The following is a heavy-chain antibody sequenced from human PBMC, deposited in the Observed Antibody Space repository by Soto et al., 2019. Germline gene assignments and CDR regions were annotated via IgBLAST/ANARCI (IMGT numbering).Heavy chain of an antibody. CDR3: ARENFGVAVHDALDL. CDR1: GGSVSSGGYY. D-gene: IGHD3-3*01. J-gene: IGHJ3*01. CDR2: IYDSETT. V-gene: IGHV4-31*03. Sequence: QVHLQESGPGLVKPSQTLTLTCTVSGGSVSSGGYYWNWIRQHPGKGLEWIGYIYDSETTYYNPSLKSRLTISLDTSKNQFSLKVTSVSPADTAVYYCARENFGVAVHDALDLWGQGTMVTVSS.